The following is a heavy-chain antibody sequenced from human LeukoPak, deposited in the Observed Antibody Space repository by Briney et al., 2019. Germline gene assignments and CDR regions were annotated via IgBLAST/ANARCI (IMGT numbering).Heavy chain of an antibody. Sequence: GGSLRLSCAASGFTFDDYAMHWVRQAPGKGLEWVSLISGEGGSTDYADSVKGRFTIYRDNSKNSLYLQMNSLRTEDTALYYCAKDNEGYCSGGSCYRDYYYGMDVWGQGTTVTVSS. V-gene: IGHV3-43*02. D-gene: IGHD2-15*01. J-gene: IGHJ6*02. CDR2: ISGEGGST. CDR1: GFTFDDYA. CDR3: AKDNEGYCSGGSCYRDYYYGMDV.